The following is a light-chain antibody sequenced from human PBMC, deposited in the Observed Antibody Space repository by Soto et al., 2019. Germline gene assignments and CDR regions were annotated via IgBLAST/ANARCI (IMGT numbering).Light chain of an antibody. Sequence: QAVVTQEPSLTVSPGGTVTLTCASSTGAVTSAYYPNWFQQKPGQAPTLLIYSTSNKHPWTPARFSGSLLGGKAALTLSGVQPEDEAEYYCLLYYGDTQSATWVFGGGTKLTVL. J-gene: IGLJ3*02. CDR3: LLYYGDTQSATWV. CDR2: STS. V-gene: IGLV7-43*01. CDR1: TGAVTSAYY.